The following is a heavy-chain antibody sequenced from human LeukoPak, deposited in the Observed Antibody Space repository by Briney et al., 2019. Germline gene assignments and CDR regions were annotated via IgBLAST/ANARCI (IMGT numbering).Heavy chain of an antibody. D-gene: IGHD3-10*01. Sequence: DPGGSLRLSCAASGFTFSSYAMSLVRQAPGKGLEWVSAISGSGGSTYYADSVKGRFTISRDNSKNTLYLQMNSLRAEDTAVYYCAVYYGSVMGAFDIWGQGTMVTVSS. V-gene: IGHV3-23*01. CDR3: AVYYGSVMGAFDI. J-gene: IGHJ3*02. CDR2: ISGSGGST. CDR1: GFTFSSYA.